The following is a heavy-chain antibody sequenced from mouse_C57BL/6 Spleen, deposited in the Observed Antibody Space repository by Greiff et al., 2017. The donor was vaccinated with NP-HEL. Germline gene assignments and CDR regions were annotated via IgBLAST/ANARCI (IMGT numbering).Heavy chain of an antibody. CDR1: GYTFTSYW. CDR3: AISGTTVVDAMDY. CDR2: IYPGSGST. D-gene: IGHD1-1*01. J-gene: IGHJ4*01. Sequence: VQLQQSGAELVKPGASVKMSCKASGYTFTSYWITWVKQRPGQGLEWIGDIYPGSGSTNYNEKFKSKATLTVDTSSSTAYMQLSSLNSGDSAVYYCAISGTTVVDAMDYWGQGTSVTVSS. V-gene: IGHV1-55*01.